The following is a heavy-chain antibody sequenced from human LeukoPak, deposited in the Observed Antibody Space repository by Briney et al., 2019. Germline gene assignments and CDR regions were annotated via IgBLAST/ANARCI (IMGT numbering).Heavy chain of an antibody. V-gene: IGHV3-21*01. J-gene: IGHJ4*02. CDR2: ISGSSNYI. D-gene: IGHD4-17*01. CDR1: GFTFTTHT. Sequence: PGGSLRLSCVASGFTFTTHTMNWVRRAPGKGLDWVSSISGSSNYIYYADSVKGRFTISRDNANNSLYLQMNSLRADDTAVYYCPRHYYGDYFFDYLGQGTLVTVSS. CDR3: PRHYYGDYFFDY.